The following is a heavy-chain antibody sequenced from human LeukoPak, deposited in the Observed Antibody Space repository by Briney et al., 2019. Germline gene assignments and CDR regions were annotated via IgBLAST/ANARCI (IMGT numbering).Heavy chain of an antibody. Sequence: GGSLRLSCAASGFTFSSYSMNWVRQAPGKGLEWVSSISSSSSCIYYADSVKGRFTISRDNAKNSLYLQMNSLRAEDTAVYYCARAQRIMITFGGVIVFDYWGQGTLVTVSS. D-gene: IGHD3-16*02. CDR1: GFTFSSYS. J-gene: IGHJ4*02. V-gene: IGHV3-21*01. CDR3: ARAQRIMITFGGVIVFDY. CDR2: ISSSSSCI.